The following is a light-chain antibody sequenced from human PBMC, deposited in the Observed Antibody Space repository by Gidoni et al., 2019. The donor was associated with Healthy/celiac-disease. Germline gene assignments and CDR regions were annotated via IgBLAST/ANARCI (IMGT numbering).Light chain of an antibody. CDR2: AAS. CDR1: QSISSY. V-gene: IGKV1-39*01. CDR3: QQSYSTPT. Sequence: EIQMTQSPSSLSASVGDRVTITCRASQSISSYLNWYQQKPGKAPKLRIYAASSLQSGVPSRFSGSGSGTDFTLTISSLQPEDFATYYCQQSYSTPTFGHGTRLEIK. J-gene: IGKJ5*01.